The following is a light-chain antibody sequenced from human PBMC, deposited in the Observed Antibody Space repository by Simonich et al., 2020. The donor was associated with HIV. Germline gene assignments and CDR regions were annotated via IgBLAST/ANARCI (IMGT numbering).Light chain of an antibody. CDR3: QTWGTGIRV. V-gene: IGLV4-69*01. J-gene: IGLJ2*01. CDR2: LNSDGSH. CDR1: SGHSSYA. Sequence: QLVLTQSPSASASLGASVKPTCTLSSGHSSYAIAWHQLQPEKGPRYLMKLNSDGSHSKGDGIPDRFSGSSSGAERYLTISSLQSEDEADYYCQTWGTGIRVFGGGTKLTVL.